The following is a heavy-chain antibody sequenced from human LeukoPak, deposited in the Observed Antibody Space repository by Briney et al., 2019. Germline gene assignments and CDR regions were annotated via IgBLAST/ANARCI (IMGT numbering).Heavy chain of an antibody. CDR1: GFTFTSSA. Sequence: ASVKVSCKASGFTFTSSAVQWVRQARGQRLEWIGWIVVGSGNTNYAQKFQERVTITRDMSTSTAYMELSSLRSEDTAVYYCAAGITIFGVGPYFDYWGQGTLVTVSS. CDR2: IVVGSGNT. D-gene: IGHD3-3*01. V-gene: IGHV1-58*01. J-gene: IGHJ4*02. CDR3: AAGITIFGVGPYFDY.